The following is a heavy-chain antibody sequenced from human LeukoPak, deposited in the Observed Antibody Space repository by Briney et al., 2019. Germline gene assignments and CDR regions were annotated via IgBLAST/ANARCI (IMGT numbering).Heavy chain of an antibody. V-gene: IGHV4-34*01. Sequence: SETLSLTCARYIGSFSRYYWSWIRQPPGKGLEGIGEINHSGSTNYNPSLKSRVTISVDTSKNQFSLKLSSVTAADTAVYYCAKHPRRTTVVTPWFDPWGQGTLVTVSS. J-gene: IGHJ5*02. CDR2: INHSGST. D-gene: IGHD4-23*01. CDR1: IGSFSRYY. CDR3: AKHPRRTTVVTPWFDP.